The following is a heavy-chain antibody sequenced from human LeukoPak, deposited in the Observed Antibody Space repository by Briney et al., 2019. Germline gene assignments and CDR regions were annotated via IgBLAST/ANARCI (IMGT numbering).Heavy chain of an antibody. V-gene: IGHV4-59*01. J-gene: IGHJ4*02. D-gene: IGHD2-8*01. CDR2: IYYSGST. CDR3: ARRDGQNGVDY. CDR1: XXXXSXXX. Sequence: PSETLSLTXTXXXXXXSXXXXXWIRXXPXXXXEWIGYIYYSGSTNYNPSLKSRVTISVDTSKNQFSLKLSSVTAADTAVYYCARRDGQNGVDYWGQGTLVTVSS.